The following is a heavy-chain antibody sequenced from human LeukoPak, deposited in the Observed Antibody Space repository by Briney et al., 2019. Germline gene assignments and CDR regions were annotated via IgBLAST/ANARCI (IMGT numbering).Heavy chain of an antibody. CDR1: GFTFSNYA. D-gene: IGHD3-22*01. CDR2: ISGSGGDT. Sequence: PGRSLRLSCAASGFTFSNYAMSWVRQAPGKGLEWVPTISGSGGDTFYGDSVKGRFTISRDDSKSTLYLHMNSLRGEDTAVYYCAKGKSGSSYSAIDQWGQGTQVTVSS. J-gene: IGHJ4*02. V-gene: IGHV3-23*01. CDR3: AKGKSGSSYSAIDQ.